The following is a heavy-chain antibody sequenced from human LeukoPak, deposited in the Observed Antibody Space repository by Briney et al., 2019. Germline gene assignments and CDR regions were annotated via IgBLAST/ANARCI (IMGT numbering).Heavy chain of an antibody. V-gene: IGHV4-59*11. CDR2: IYYSGST. J-gene: IGHJ5*02. D-gene: IGHD6-13*01. CDR1: GGSISSHY. CDR3: ARRIAAAGTAGWFDP. Sequence: SETLSLTCTVSGGSISSHYWSWIRQPPGKGLEWIGYIYYSGSTNYNPSLKSRVTISEDTSKNQFSLKLSSVTAADTAVYYCARRIAAAGTAGWFDPWGQGTLVTVSS.